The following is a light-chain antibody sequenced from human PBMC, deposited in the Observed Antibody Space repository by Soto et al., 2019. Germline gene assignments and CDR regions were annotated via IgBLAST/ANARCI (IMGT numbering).Light chain of an antibody. V-gene: IGLV1-40*01. CDR1: SSNIGAGYD. CDR2: GNS. Sequence: QSVLTQPPSVSGAPGQRVTISCTESSSNIGAGYDVHWYQQLPGTAPKLLIYGNSNRPSGVPDRFSGSKSGTSASLAITGLQAEHEADYYCQSYDSSLSGWVFGGGPKVTVL. J-gene: IGLJ3*02. CDR3: QSYDSSLSGWV.